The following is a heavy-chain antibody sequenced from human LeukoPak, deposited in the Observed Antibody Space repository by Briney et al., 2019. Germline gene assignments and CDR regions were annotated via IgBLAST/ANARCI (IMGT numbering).Heavy chain of an antibody. CDR1: GGSFSGYY. J-gene: IGHJ3*02. CDR3: ARALGYCSSTSCYGDVLDI. D-gene: IGHD2-2*03. Sequence: PSETLSLTCAVYGGSFSGYYWSWIRQPPGKGLEWIGEINHSGSTNYNPSLKSRVTISVDTSKNQFSLKLSSVTAADTAVYYCARALGYCSSTSCYGDVLDIWGQGTMVTVSS. V-gene: IGHV4-34*01. CDR2: INHSGST.